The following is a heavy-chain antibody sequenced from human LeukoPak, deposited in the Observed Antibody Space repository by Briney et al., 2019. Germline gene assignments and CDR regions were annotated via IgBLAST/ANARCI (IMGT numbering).Heavy chain of an antibody. J-gene: IGHJ4*02. V-gene: IGHV3-53*01. CDR1: GFTVSGFY. CDR3: ARSRDGALGY. Sequence: GGSLRLSCVASGFTVSGFYMSWVRQAPGKGLEWVSVIYSGGSTYYADSVKGRFTISRDNSKNTLYLQMNSLRAEDTAVYYCARSRDGALGYWGQGTLVTVSS. CDR2: IYSGGST. D-gene: IGHD5-24*01.